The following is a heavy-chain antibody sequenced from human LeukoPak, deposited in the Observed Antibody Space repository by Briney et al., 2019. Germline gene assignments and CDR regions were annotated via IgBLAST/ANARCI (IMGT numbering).Heavy chain of an antibody. J-gene: IGHJ4*02. D-gene: IGHD2-21*02. CDR2: IRYDGSKK. V-gene: IGHV3-30*02. CDR1: GFTFSDYG. Sequence: QAGGSLRLSCAASGFTFSDYGIHWVRQAPGKGLEWVAFIRYDGSKKYYADSVKGRFTISRDNSKNTVDLQMNNLRVDDTAIYYCAKDHANTPVVTNWGQGILVSVSS. CDR3: AKDHANTPVVTN.